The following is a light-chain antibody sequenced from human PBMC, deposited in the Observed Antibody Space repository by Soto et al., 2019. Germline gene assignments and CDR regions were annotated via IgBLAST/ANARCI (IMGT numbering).Light chain of an antibody. V-gene: IGLV1-44*01. CDR3: AAWDDSLNAYV. J-gene: IGLJ1*01. CDR1: SSNIGANT. CDR2: SDG. Sequence: QSVLTQPPSASGTPGQTVAFSCSGSSSNIGANTVNWCQQLPGAAPTLLIYSDGQRPSGVAARFSGSKSGTSASLAISGLQSDDEADYYCAAWDDSLNAYVFGTGTKVTVL.